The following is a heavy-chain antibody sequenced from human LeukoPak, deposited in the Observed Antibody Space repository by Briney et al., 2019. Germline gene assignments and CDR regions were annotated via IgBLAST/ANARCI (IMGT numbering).Heavy chain of an antibody. D-gene: IGHD3-3*01. Sequence: ASVKVSCKASGYTFTSYGISWVRQAPGQGLEWMGWISAYNGNTNYAQKLQGRVTMTRNTSISTAYMDVSSLISEDTAVYYCARRRSGFALDYWGQGTLVTVSS. V-gene: IGHV1-18*01. CDR3: ARRRSGFALDY. CDR2: ISAYNGNT. J-gene: IGHJ4*02. CDR1: GYTFTSYG.